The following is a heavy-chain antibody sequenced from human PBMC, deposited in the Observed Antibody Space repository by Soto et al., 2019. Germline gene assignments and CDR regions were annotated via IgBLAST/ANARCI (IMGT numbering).Heavy chain of an antibody. CDR1: GGSISSGGYY. D-gene: IGHD4-17*01. CDR3: ATGPSTVTTDY. J-gene: IGHJ4*02. CDR2: IYYSGST. V-gene: IGHV4-31*03. Sequence: SETLSLTCTVSGGSISSGGYYWNWIRQVPGKGLEWIGYIYYSGSTYYNPSLKSRVTISVDTSKNQFSLKLSAVTAADTAVYYCATGPSTVTTDYWGQGTVVTVSS.